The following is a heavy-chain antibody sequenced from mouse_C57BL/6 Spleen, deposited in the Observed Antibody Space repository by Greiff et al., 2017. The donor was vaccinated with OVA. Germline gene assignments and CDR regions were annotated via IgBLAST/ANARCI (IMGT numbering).Heavy chain of an antibody. V-gene: IGHV5-4*01. CDR2: ISDGGSYT. CDR3: ARDERNYYYSSFSWFAY. D-gene: IGHD1-1*01. CDR1: GFTFSSYA. J-gene: IGHJ3*01. Sequence: EVQGVESGGGLVKPGGSLKLSCAASGFTFSSYAMSWVRQTPEKRLEWVATISDGGSYTYYPDNVKGRFTISRDNAKNNLYLQMSHLKSEDTAMYYCARDERNYYYSSFSWFAYWGQGTLVTVSA.